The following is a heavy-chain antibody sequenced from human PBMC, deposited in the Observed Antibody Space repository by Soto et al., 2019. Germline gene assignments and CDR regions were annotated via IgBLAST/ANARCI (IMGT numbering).Heavy chain of an antibody. D-gene: IGHD1-1*01. CDR3: AREDRTNGYNYDY. Sequence: PSETLSLTCTVSGGSVISSSYYFFCIREPPGNGLEWIGSIYYSGSTYYNPSLKSRVTMSVDTSKNQFSLKVTSVTAADTAIYYCAREDRTNGYNYDYWGQGTLVTVSS. CDR2: IYYSGST. CDR1: GGSVISSSYY. J-gene: IGHJ4*02. V-gene: IGHV4-39*01.